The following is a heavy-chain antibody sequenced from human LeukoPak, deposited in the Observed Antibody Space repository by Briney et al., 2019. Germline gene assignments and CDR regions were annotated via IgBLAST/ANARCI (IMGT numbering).Heavy chain of an antibody. V-gene: IGHV1-46*01. CDR2: INPSGGST. CDR1: GYSFTTYH. Sequence: VASVKVSCKASGYSFTTYHIHWVRQAPGQGLEWMGIINPSGGSTNYAPKFQDRITATRDTSTGTAYMELSSLRSDDTAVYYCARDSSSWYVWFDPWGQGTLVTVSS. D-gene: IGHD6-13*01. CDR3: ARDSSSWYVWFDP. J-gene: IGHJ5*02.